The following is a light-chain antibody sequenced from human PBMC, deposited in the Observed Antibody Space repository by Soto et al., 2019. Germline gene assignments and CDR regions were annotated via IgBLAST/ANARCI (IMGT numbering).Light chain of an antibody. V-gene: IGKV3-15*01. Sequence: EIVMTQSPATLSVSPGERATLSCRASQSVSSNLAWYQQKPGQAPRLLIYGASTRATGIPARFSGSGSGTEFTLTISRLQSEDFEVYYCQQYNNWPLTFGQGTRLEIK. CDR1: QSVSSN. CDR2: GAS. J-gene: IGKJ5*01. CDR3: QQYNNWPLT.